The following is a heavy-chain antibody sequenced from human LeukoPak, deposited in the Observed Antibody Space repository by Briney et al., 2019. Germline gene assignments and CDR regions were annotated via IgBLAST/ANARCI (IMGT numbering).Heavy chain of an antibody. J-gene: IGHJ4*02. CDR3: AKESDSSGWFDYYFDY. V-gene: IGHV3-23*01. CDR1: GFTFTSYS. CDR2: ISGGGGST. Sequence: PGGSLRLSCAASGFTFTSYSMNWVRQAPGKGLEWVSTISGGGGSTYYADSVKGRFTISRDNSKNTLYLQMNSLRAEDTAVYYCAKESDSSGWFDYYFDYWGQGTLVTVSS. D-gene: IGHD6-19*01.